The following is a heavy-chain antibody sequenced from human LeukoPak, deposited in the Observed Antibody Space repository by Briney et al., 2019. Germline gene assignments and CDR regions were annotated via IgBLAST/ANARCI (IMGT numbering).Heavy chain of an antibody. CDR3: ARGLCGGDCYDY. V-gene: IGHV3-21*06. CDR2: ISSNSEYM. Sequence: GSLRLSCAASGFTFSSYHINWVRQAPGKGPEWVSSISSNSEYMYYADSVKGRFTISRDNAKNSVYLQMNSLRAEDTAVYYCARGLCGGDCYDYWGQGTLVTVSS. J-gene: IGHJ4*02. CDR1: GFTFSSYH. D-gene: IGHD2-21*01.